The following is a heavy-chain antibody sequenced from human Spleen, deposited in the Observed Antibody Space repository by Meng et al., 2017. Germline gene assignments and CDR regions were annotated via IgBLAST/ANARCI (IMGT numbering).Heavy chain of an antibody. CDR2: ANHNGIN. V-gene: IGHV4-34*01. CDR1: GGSFSAYY. Sequence: SETLSLTCTVYGGSFSAYYWSWIRQPPGKGLEWIGKANHNGINYYNPSLKNRVTISVDTSNNQFSLKVNSMTAADTAVYYCARGEPVNLVLMGGPTYFDYWGQGTRVTVSS. J-gene: IGHJ4*02. CDR3: ARGEPVNLVLMGGPTYFDY. D-gene: IGHD3-9*01.